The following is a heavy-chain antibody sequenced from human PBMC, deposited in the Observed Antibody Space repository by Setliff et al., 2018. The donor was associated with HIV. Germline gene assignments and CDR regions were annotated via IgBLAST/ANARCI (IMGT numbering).Heavy chain of an antibody. D-gene: IGHD3-10*01. Sequence: PGGSLRLSCAASGFTFSSYSMNWVRQAPGKGLEWVSYISSSSSTTYYAESVKGRFTISRDNSKNTVYLQMNSLRAEDTAVYYCAKGKAFVWFGWFDHWGQGALVTVSS. CDR2: ISSSSSTT. CDR1: GFTFSSYS. V-gene: IGHV3-48*01. J-gene: IGHJ5*02. CDR3: AKGKAFVWFGWFDH.